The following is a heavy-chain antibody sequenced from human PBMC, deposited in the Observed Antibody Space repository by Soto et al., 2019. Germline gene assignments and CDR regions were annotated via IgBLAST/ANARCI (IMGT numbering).Heavy chain of an antibody. CDR1: GFTFTSSA. CDR3: TTLTIIVVVAATPVP. CDR2: IVVGSGNT. Sequence: SVKVSCKASGFTFTSSAMQWVRQARGQRLEWIGWIVVGSGNTNYAQKFQERVTITRDMSTSTAYMELSSLRSEDTAVYYCTTLTIIVVVAATPVPWGQGTLVTVSS. V-gene: IGHV1-58*02. J-gene: IGHJ5*02. D-gene: IGHD2-15*01.